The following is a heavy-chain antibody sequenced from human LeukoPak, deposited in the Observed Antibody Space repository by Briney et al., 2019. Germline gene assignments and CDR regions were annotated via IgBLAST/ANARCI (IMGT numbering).Heavy chain of an antibody. J-gene: IGHJ4*02. CDR3: VRDWGYDSSGYWQKYFDT. CDR1: GFTFSRYW. CDR2: IKEDGSEK. D-gene: IGHD3-22*01. V-gene: IGHV3-7*01. Sequence: GGSLRLSCEVSGFTFSRYWMNWVRQVPGKGLEWLASIKEDGSEKYYVDSVKGRFTISRDNAKNSLYLQMNSLRAEDTAVYYCVRDWGYDSSGYWQKYFDTWGQGTLVTVPS.